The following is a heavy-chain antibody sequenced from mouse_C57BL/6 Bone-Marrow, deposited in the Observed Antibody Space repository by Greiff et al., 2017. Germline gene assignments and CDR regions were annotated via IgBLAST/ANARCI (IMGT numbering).Heavy chain of an antibody. D-gene: IGHD2-4*01. CDR1: GYTFTSYW. V-gene: IGHV1-55*01. CDR3: ARGGITTRYYFDY. J-gene: IGHJ2*01. CDR2: IYPGSGST. Sequence: QVQLKESGAELVKPGASVKMSCKASGYTFTSYWITWVKQRPGQGLEWIGDIYPGSGSTNYNEKFKSKATLTVDTSSSTAYMQLSSLTSEDSAVYYCARGGITTRYYFDYWGQGTTLTVSS.